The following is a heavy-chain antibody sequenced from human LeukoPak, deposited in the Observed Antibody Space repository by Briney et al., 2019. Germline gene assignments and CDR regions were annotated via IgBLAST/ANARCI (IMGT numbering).Heavy chain of an antibody. CDR2: ISAYNGNT. CDR1: GGTFSSYA. V-gene: IGHV1-18*01. D-gene: IGHD3-9*01. CDR3: ARDESDILTGYRSDAFDI. J-gene: IGHJ3*02. Sequence: ASVKVSCKASGGTFSSYAISWVRQAPGQGLEWMGWISAYNGNTNYAQKLQGRVTMTTDTSTSTAYMELRSLRSDDTAVYYCARDESDILTGYRSDAFDIWGQGTMVTVSS.